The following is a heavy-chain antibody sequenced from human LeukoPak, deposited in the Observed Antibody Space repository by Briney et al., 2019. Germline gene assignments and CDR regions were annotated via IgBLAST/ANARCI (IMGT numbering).Heavy chain of an antibody. CDR2: IYHSGST. D-gene: IGHD6-19*01. J-gene: IGHJ2*01. Sequence: SETLSLTCTVSGGTIRSYYWSWIRQPPGKGLEWIGCIYHSGSTSYNPSLKSRVTISVDTSKNQFSLRLTSLTAADTAVYYCARRDSGGYGYFDLWGRGTLVTVSS. CDR1: GGTIRSYY. CDR3: ARRDSGGYGYFDL. V-gene: IGHV4-59*01.